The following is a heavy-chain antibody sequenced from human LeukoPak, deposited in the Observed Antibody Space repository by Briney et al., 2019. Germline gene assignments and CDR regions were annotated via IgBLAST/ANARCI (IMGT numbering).Heavy chain of an antibody. CDR2: IYTSGST. D-gene: IGHD4-17*01. CDR3: TRDTGTTGEVKFDT. V-gene: IGHV4-4*07. CDR1: GNSFGDYY. Sequence: IPSETLSLTCTVSGNSFGDYYWSWIRQPAGKGLEWIGRIYTSGSTTYNPSLKSRVTMSVDTSKSQFSLNLMSVTAADTAVYYCTRDTGTTGEVKFDTWGQGTLVTVSS. J-gene: IGHJ5*02.